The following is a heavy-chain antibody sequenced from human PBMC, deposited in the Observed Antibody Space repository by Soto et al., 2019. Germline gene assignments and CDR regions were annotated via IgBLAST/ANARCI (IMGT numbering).Heavy chain of an antibody. CDR3: ASSRGLQLWPSGRYYYYYGMDV. CDR1: GGSISSGDYY. Sequence: SETLSLTCTVSGGSISSGDYYWSWIRQPPGKGLEWIGYIYYSGSTYYNPSLKSRVTISVDTSKNQFSLKLSSVTAADTAVYYCASSRGLQLWPSGRYYYYYGMDVWGQGTTVTVSS. D-gene: IGHD5-18*01. CDR2: IYYSGST. J-gene: IGHJ6*02. V-gene: IGHV4-30-4*01.